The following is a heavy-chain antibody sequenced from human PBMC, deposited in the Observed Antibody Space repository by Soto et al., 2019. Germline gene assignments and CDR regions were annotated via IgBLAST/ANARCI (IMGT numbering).Heavy chain of an antibody. V-gene: IGHV3-30-3*01. CDR3: ARNRLGNTGTDFPYSYTVMAV. J-gene: IGHJ6*04. Sequence: QVQLVESGGGVVQPGRSLRLSCAASGFTFSSYAMHWVRQAPGKGLEWVAVISYDGSNKYYADSVKGRFTISRDNSKNRLYWKMKGWRVEDPAFYYGARNRLGNTGTDFPYSYTVMAVWGKGPRFT. D-gene: IGHD1-1*01. CDR1: GFTFSSYA. CDR2: ISYDGSNK.